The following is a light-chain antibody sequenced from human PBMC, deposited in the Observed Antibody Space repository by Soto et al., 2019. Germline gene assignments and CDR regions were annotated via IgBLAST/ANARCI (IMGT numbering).Light chain of an antibody. V-gene: IGLV2-11*01. J-gene: IGLJ1*01. Sequence: QSALTQPRSVSGSPGQSITISCTGTSSDVGGYNYVSWYQQHPGKAPKLMIYDVSQRPSGVPDRFSGSKSGNTASLTISGLQADDEADYYCCSYAGSYIFVFGTGTKVPS. CDR3: CSYAGSYIFV. CDR1: SSDVGGYNY. CDR2: DVS.